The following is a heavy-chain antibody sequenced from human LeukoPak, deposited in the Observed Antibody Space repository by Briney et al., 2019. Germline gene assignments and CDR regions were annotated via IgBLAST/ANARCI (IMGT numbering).Heavy chain of an antibody. J-gene: IGHJ4*02. V-gene: IGHV3-66*01. CDR3: AKVEPDFWSGCYYYFDY. Sequence: GGSLRLSCAASGFTVSSNYMSWVRQAPGKGLEWVSVIYSGGSTYYADSVKGRFTISRDNSKNTLYLQMNSLRAEDTAVYYCAKVEPDFWSGCYYYFDYWGQGTLVTVSS. CDR1: GFTVSSNY. D-gene: IGHD3-3*01. CDR2: IYSGGST.